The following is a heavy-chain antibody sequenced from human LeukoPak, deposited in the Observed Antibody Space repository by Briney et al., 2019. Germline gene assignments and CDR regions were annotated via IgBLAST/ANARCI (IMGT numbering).Heavy chain of an antibody. CDR2: INSDGSST. V-gene: IGHV3-74*01. Sequence: PGGSLRLSCAASGFTFSSYWMHWVRQAPGKGLVWVPRINSDGSSTSYADSVKGRFTISRDNAKNTLYLQMNSLRAEDTAVYYCAREGGDFWSGYLGLDYWGQGTLVTVSS. D-gene: IGHD3-3*01. CDR1: GFTFSSYW. J-gene: IGHJ4*02. CDR3: AREGGDFWSGYLGLDY.